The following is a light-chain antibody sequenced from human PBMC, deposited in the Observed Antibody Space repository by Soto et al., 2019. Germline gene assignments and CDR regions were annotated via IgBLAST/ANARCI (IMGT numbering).Light chain of an antibody. CDR3: SSYTISSTYV. CDR1: SSDVGGYDY. Sequence: QSALTQPASVSGSPGQSITVSCTGTSSDVGGYDYVSWYQQYPGKAPKLMIYEVSNRPSGVSNRFSGSKSGNTASLTISGLQAEDEADYYCSSYTISSTYVFXTGTKVTVL. V-gene: IGLV2-14*01. CDR2: EVS. J-gene: IGLJ1*01.